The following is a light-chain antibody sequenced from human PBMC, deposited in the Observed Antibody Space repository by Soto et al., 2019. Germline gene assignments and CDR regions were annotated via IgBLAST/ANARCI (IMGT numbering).Light chain of an antibody. V-gene: IGLV2-14*01. CDR2: EVS. Sequence: QSALTQPASVSGSPGQSITISCTGTSSDVRGYNYVSWYQQHPGKAPKLMIYEVSNRPSGVSNRFSGSKSGNTASLTISGLQAEDEADYYCSSYTRSSTRVVGTGTKLTVL. J-gene: IGLJ1*01. CDR3: SSYTRSSTRV. CDR1: SSDVRGYNY.